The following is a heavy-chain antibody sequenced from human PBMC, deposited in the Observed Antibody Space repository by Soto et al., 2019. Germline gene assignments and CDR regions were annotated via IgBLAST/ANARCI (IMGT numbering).Heavy chain of an antibody. D-gene: IGHD5-12*01. V-gene: IGHV1-18*01. CDR1: GSTFTSYG. CDR2: ISAYNGNT. CDR3: ARVRYSGYAESENDFDY. Sequence: GASVKVSCKASGSTFTSYGISWVRQAHGQGLEWMGWISAYNGNTNYAQKLQGRVTMTTDTSTSTAYMELRSLRSDDTAVYYCARVRYSGYAESENDFDYWGQGTLVTVSS. J-gene: IGHJ4*02.